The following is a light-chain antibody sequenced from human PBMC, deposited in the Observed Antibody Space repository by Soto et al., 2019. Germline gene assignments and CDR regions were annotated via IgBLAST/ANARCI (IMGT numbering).Light chain of an antibody. CDR3: QHYNTYPWT. Sequence: HMTHSPSTLSASVGDRVPITCRASQTISSWLAWYQQKPGKAPNLLIHKASHLESGVPSRFSGSGSGTEFTLTISSLQPGDFATYYCQHYNTYPWTFGQGTMVDIK. V-gene: IGKV1-5*03. J-gene: IGKJ1*01. CDR1: QTISSW. CDR2: KAS.